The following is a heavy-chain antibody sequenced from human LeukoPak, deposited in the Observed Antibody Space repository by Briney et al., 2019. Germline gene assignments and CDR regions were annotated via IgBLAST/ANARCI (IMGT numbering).Heavy chain of an antibody. CDR1: GFIFKHVW. CDR3: SRIVGATNYY. D-gene: IGHD1-26*01. J-gene: IGHJ4*02. CDR2: IKSRTDGETT. Sequence: PGGSLRVSCAASGFIFKHVWMTWVRQAPGKGLEWVGRIKSRTDGETTDYAAPVTGRFIISRDDSKNTLYLQMNSLKTEDTAVYYCSRIVGATNYYWGQGTLVTVSS. V-gene: IGHV3-15*01.